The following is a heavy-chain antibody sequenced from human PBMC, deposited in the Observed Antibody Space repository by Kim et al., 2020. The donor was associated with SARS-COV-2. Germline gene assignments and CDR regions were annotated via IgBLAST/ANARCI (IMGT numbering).Heavy chain of an antibody. J-gene: IGHJ4*02. CDR1: GFTFSSYW. D-gene: IGHD4-17*01. V-gene: IGHV3-7*01. CDR3: ARDPLATVTTDYFDY. Sequence: GGSLRLSCAASGFTFSSYWMSWVRQAPGKGLEWVANIKQDGSEKYYVDSVKGRFTISRDNAKNSLYLQMNSLRAEDTAVYYCARDPLATVTTDYFDYWGQGTLVTVSS. CDR2: IKQDGSEK.